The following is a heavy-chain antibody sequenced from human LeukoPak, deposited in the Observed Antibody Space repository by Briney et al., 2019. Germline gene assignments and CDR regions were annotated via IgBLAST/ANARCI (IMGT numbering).Heavy chain of an antibody. CDR2: ISWSSGII. CDR3: AKDKGSGWSGIDY. CDR1: GFTFDDHG. D-gene: IGHD6-19*01. V-gene: IGHV3-9*01. Sequence: PGRSLRLSCAASGFTFDDHGMHWVRQAPGKGLEWVSGISWSSGIIGYADSVKGRFTISRDNAKNSLYLQMNSLRPEDTALYYCAKDKGSGWSGIDYWGQGILVTVSS. J-gene: IGHJ4*02.